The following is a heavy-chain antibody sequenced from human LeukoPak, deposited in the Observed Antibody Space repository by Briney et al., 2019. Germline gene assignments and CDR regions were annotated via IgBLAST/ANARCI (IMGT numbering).Heavy chain of an antibody. CDR3: ATGDLSYDAFDI. J-gene: IGHJ3*02. CDR1: GGTFSSYA. Sequence: SVKVSCKASGGTFSSYAISWVRQAPGQGLEWMGGIIPIFGTANYAQKFQGRVTMTEDTSTDTAYMELSSLRSEDTAVYYCATGDLSYDAFDIWGQGTMVTVSS. CDR2: IIPIFGTA. D-gene: IGHD5-24*01. V-gene: IGHV1-69*06.